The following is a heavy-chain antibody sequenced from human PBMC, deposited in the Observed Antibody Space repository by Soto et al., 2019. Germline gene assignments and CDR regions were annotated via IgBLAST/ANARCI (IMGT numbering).Heavy chain of an antibody. V-gene: IGHV1-18*04. CDR1: SYTFTSYG. J-gene: IGHJ6*02. CDR2: ISAYNGNT. D-gene: IGHD3-10*01. Sequence: SGKVSYKASSYTFTSYGISWVRQAPVQGLEWMGWISAYNGNTNYAQKLQGRVTMTTDTSTSTAYMELRSLRSDDKAVYYCARSSYYYGSGSYYDDNYYYYGMDVWGQGTTVTVSS. CDR3: ARSSYYYGSGSYYDDNYYYYGMDV.